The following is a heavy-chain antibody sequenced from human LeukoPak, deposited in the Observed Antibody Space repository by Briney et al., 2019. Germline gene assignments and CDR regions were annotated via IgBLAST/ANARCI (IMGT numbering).Heavy chain of an antibody. V-gene: IGHV3-23*01. CDR2: ITASGTAM. Sequence: PGGSLRLSCAASGFTFSSYSMNWVRQAPGKGLEWVSHITASGTAMFYADSVKGRFTISRDNSKNTLYLQMNSLRAEDTAEYYCAKVAGYQPYYGMDVWGQETTVTVSS. J-gene: IGHJ6*02. D-gene: IGHD2-2*01. CDR3: AKVAGYQPYYGMDV. CDR1: GFTFSSYS.